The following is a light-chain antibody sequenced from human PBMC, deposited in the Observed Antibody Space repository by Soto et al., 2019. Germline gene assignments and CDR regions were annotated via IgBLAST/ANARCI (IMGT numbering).Light chain of an antibody. J-gene: IGLJ3*02. V-gene: IGLV2-11*01. CDR3: FSYTGTYTVV. Sequence: QSVLTQPRSVSGSPGQSVTISCTGTSSDVGGYNSVSWYQQHPAKAPKLMIYDVSKRPSGVPDRFSGSRSGNTASLTISGLQAEDEADYYCFSYTGTYTVVFGGGTQLTVL. CDR2: DVS. CDR1: SSDVGGYNS.